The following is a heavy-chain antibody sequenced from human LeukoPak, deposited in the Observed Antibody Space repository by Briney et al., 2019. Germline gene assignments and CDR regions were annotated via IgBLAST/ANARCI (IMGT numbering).Heavy chain of an antibody. D-gene: IGHD3-22*01. CDR1: GGSISSYY. CDR2: INHSGST. CDR3: ASEEYYYDSSGPLPRDAFDI. Sequence: SETLSLTCTVSGGSISSYYWSWIRQPPGKGLEWIGEINHSGSTNYNPSLKSRVTISVDTSKNQFSLKLSSVTAADTAVYYCASEEYYYDSSGPLPRDAFDIWGQGTMVTVSS. V-gene: IGHV4-34*01. J-gene: IGHJ3*02.